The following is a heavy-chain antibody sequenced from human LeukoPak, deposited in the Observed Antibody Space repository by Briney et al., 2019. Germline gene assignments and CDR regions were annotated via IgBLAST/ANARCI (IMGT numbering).Heavy chain of an antibody. D-gene: IGHD1-14*01. CDR2: VSHDGETK. J-gene: IGHJ4*02. CDR1: GFTFRSYG. Sequence: GSSLRLSCAASGFTFRSYGMHWVRQVPVKGLEWVGVVSHDGETKYYADSVKGRCTISRDNFRNTLSLQVNSLRVDDSAVYYCAKEALTSQIDYWGQGTLVTVSS. CDR3: AKEALTSQIDY. V-gene: IGHV3-30*18.